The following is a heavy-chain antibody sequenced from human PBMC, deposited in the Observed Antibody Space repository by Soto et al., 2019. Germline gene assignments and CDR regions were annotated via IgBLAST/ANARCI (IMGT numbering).Heavy chain of an antibody. Sequence: SETLSLTCAVSGGSISSGGYSWSWIRQPPGKGLEWIGYIYHSGSTFYTPSLKSRVTISVDRSKNQFSLKLSSVTAADTAVYYCARRIGVPNYYFDYWGQGTLVTVSS. V-gene: IGHV4-30-2*01. D-gene: IGHD3-10*01. J-gene: IGHJ4*02. CDR2: IYHSGST. CDR1: GGSISSGGYS. CDR3: ARRIGVPNYYFDY.